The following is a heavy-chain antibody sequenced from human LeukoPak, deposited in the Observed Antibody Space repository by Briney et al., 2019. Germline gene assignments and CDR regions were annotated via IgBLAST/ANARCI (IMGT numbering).Heavy chain of an antibody. J-gene: IGHJ4*02. CDR2: IWYGGSNR. CDR3: AKEGNSAFFDY. CDR1: GFTFSSYG. D-gene: IGHD4-23*01. V-gene: IGHV3-30*18. Sequence: PGRSLRLSCAASGFTFSSYGMHWVRQAPGKGLEWVAVIWYGGSNRYYADSVKGRFTIPRDNSKNTLYLQMNSLRAEDTAVYYCAKEGNSAFFDYWGQGTLVTVSS.